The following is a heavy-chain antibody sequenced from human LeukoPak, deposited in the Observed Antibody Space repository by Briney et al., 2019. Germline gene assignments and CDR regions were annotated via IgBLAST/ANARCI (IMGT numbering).Heavy chain of an antibody. Sequence: ASVKVSRKASEYTFTAYYIHWVRQAPGQGLEWMGGIDSNSGGTTYPQKFQRRVTITSPTSINTAYMELSRLTSDDTAMYYCARGGGLAVAGMRFDPWGQGTLVTVSS. CDR2: IDSNSGGT. J-gene: IGHJ5*02. V-gene: IGHV1-2*02. D-gene: IGHD6-13*01. CDR3: ARGGGLAVAGMRFDP. CDR1: EYTFTAYY.